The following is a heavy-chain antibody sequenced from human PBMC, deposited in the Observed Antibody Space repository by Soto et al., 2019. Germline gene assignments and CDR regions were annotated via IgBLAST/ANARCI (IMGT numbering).Heavy chain of an antibody. J-gene: IGHJ4*02. CDR2: ISGSCGST. CDR1: VFTFNHYA. V-gene: IGHV3-23*01. CDR3: AKDMEDVVGHYYFDW. D-gene: IGHD3-10*01. Sequence: PXRSLRLSCAASVFTFNHYAMSWVRQSPGKGLGWVSEISGSCGSTNYADSVKGRFTISRDNSKNTLYLQMNSLRAEDTAVYYCAKDMEDVVGHYYFDWSRQRNMVTVSS.